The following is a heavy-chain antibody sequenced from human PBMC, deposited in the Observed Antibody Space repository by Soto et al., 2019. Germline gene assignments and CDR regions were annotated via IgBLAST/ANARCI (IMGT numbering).Heavy chain of an antibody. CDR1: GYTLTELS. J-gene: IGHJ6*02. CDR3: ATGLISGELLIPYYYGMDV. CDR2: FDPEDGET. D-gene: IGHD1-26*01. Sequence: ASVKASCKVSGYTLTELSMHWVRQAPGKGLEWMGGFDPEDGETIYAQKFQGRVTMTEDTSTDTAYMELSSLRSEDTAVYYCATGLISGELLIPYYYGMDVWSQGTTVTVSS. V-gene: IGHV1-24*01.